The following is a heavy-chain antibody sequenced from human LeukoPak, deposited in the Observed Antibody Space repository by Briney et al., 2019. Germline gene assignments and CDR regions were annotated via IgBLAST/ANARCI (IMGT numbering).Heavy chain of an antibody. CDR2: ISSSSSYI. D-gene: IGHD6-19*01. J-gene: IGHJ4*02. CDR3: AREGADSGHDY. CDR1: GFTFSRYT. V-gene: IGHV3-21*01. Sequence: GGSLTLSCAVSGFTFSRYTMNWDRHAPGTGLEWDSSISSSSSYIYYADSVKGRLTSCRDNGKNSLYLEVYSLRAEDTAVYCGAREGADSGHDYWGQGTLVTVSS.